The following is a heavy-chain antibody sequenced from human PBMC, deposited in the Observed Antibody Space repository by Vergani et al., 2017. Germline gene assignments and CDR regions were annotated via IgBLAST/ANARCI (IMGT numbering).Heavy chain of an antibody. CDR3: TKGSRGYTGYFFDY. Sequence: EVDLVESGGGLVKPGGSLRLSCAASGFTFSSYSMNWVRQAPGKGLEWVSSVSGSSATPYYADSVKGRFIISRDNSKNTLHLQMNSLRADDTAVYYCTKGSRGYTGYFFDYWGQGTLATVSS. V-gene: IGHV3-23*04. CDR2: VSGSSATP. D-gene: IGHD5-12*01. CDR1: GFTFSSYS. J-gene: IGHJ4*02.